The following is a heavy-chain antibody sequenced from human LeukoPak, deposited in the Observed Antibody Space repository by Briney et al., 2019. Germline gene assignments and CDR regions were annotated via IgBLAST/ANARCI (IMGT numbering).Heavy chain of an antibody. CDR1: GFTFSHYA. CDR2: LTDSGDAT. D-gene: IGHD5-12*01. V-gene: IGHV3-23*01. J-gene: IGHJ5*02. Sequence: GGSLRLSCAVSGFTFSHYAMSWVRQAPGTGLDWVGSLTDSGDATYYADSVKGRLTISRGNSNSTLYLHISGLRDEDTAVYYCARGYSHNSGGWLDPWGQGTLVTVSS. CDR3: ARGYSHNSGGWLDP.